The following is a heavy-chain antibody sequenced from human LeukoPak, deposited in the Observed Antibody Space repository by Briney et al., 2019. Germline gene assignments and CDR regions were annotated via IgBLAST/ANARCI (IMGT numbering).Heavy chain of an antibody. CDR2: IIPIFGTA. CDR1: GGTFSSYA. J-gene: IGHJ5*02. V-gene: IGHV1-69*13. D-gene: IGHD3-16*02. Sequence: VASVKVPCKASGGTFSSYAISWVRQAPGQGPEWMGGIIPIFGTANYAQKFQGRVTITADESTSTAYMELSSLRSEDTAVYYCASGTGSYRRNWFDPWGQGTLVTVAS. CDR3: ASGTGSYRRNWFDP.